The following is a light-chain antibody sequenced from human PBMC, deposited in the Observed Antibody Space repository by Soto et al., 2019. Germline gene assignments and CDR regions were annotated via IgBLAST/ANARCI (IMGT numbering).Light chain of an antibody. CDR3: GSFTTSSTLVV. CDR1: SSDVGGYNS. Sequence: QSVLTQPASVSGSPGQSITISCTGTSSDVGGYNSVSWYQHHPGKAPKLMIYEVSNRPSGVSNRFSGSKSGNTASLTISGLQAEDEADYYCGSFTTSSTLVVFGGGTQLTVL. V-gene: IGLV2-14*01. J-gene: IGLJ2*01. CDR2: EVS.